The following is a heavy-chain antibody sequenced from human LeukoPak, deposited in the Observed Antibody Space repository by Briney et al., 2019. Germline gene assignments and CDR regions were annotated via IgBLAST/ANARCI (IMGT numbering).Heavy chain of an antibody. CDR2: IYTSGST. D-gene: IGHD2-2*01. V-gene: IGHV4-4*07. CDR1: GGSISSYY. CDR3: ARHGRRCSSTSCYYYFDY. Sequence: PSETLSLTCTVSGGSISSYYWSWIRQPAGKGLEWIGRIYTSGSTNYNPSLKSRVTMSVDTSKNQFSLKLSSVTAADTAVYYCARHGRRCSSTSCYYYFDYWGQGTLVTVSS. J-gene: IGHJ4*02.